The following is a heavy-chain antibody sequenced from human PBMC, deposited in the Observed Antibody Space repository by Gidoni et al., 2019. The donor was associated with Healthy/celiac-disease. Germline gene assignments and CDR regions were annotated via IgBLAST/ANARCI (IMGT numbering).Heavy chain of an antibody. CDR1: GYTLTELY. CDR2: FDPEDGET. J-gene: IGHJ3*02. V-gene: IGHV1-24*01. D-gene: IGHD3-22*01. CDR3: ATAPKACHRWLCRLGAFDI. Sequence: QVQLVQSGAEVKRPGASVKVSCKVSGYTLTELYMHWVRQAPGKGPEWMGGFDPEDGETIYAQKFQGRVTMTEDTSTDTAYMELSSLRSEDTAVYYCATAPKACHRWLCRLGAFDIWGQGTMVTVSS.